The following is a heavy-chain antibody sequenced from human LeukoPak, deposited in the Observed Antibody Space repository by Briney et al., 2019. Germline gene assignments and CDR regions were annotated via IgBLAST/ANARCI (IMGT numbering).Heavy chain of an antibody. J-gene: IGHJ4*02. D-gene: IGHD6-13*01. CDR3: ARYSSSWYSPFDY. V-gene: IGHV3-53*01. Sequence: GGSLRLSCAASGFSVSSYYMSWVRQAPGEGLEWVSVIYSGGSTYYADSVKGRLTISRDNSKNTLYLQMNSLRVEDTAVYYCARYSSSWYSPFDYWGQGTLVTVPS. CDR1: GFSVSSYY. CDR2: IYSGGST.